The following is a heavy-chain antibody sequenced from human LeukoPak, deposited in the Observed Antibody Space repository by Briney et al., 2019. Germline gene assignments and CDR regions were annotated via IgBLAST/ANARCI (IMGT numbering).Heavy chain of an antibody. CDR1: GFTFSSYW. Sequence: PGGSLRLSCAASGFTFSSYWMSWVRRAPGKGLEWVANIKQDGSEKYYVDSVKGRFTISRDNAKNSLYLQMNSLRAEDTAVYYCARSSIAARGWFDPWGQGTLVTVSS. CDR2: IKQDGSEK. V-gene: IGHV3-7*05. D-gene: IGHD6-6*01. CDR3: ARSSIAARGWFDP. J-gene: IGHJ5*02.